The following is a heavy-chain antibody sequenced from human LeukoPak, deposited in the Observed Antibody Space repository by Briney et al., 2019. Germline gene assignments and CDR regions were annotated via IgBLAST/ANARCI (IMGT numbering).Heavy chain of an antibody. J-gene: IGHJ4*02. D-gene: IGHD1-14*01. CDR2: FYTRGST. Sequence: SETLSLTCTVSGGSISSYYWSWIRQPAGKELEWIGRFYTRGSTNYNPSLKSRVTISVDTSKNKFSLRLRCVSTADTAVYYCARIGGTTYFYYWGQGTLVTVSS. V-gene: IGHV4-4*07. CDR3: ARIGGTTYFYY. CDR1: GGSISSYY.